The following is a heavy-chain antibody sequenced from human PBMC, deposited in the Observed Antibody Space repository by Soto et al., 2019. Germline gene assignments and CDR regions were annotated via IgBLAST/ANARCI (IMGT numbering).Heavy chain of an antibody. CDR2: IIPIFGTA. V-gene: IGHV1-69*13. CDR3: ARHYYYGSGSYYNVAYYGMDV. D-gene: IGHD3-10*01. Sequence: ASVKVSCKASGGTFSSYAISWVRQAPGQGLEWMGGIIPIFGTANYAQKFQGRVTITADESTSTAYMELSSLRSEDTAVYYCARHYYYGSGSYYNVAYYGMDVWDQGTTVTVSS. CDR1: GGTFSSYA. J-gene: IGHJ6*02.